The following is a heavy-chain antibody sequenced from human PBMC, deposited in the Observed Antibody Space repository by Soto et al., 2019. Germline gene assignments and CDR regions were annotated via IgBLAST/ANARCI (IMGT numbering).Heavy chain of an antibody. D-gene: IGHD6-6*01. CDR1: GFTFSSYA. V-gene: IGHV3-30-3*01. Sequence: GGSLRLSCAASGFTFSSYAMHWVRQAPGKGLEWVAVISYDGSNKYYADSVKGRFTISRDNSKNTLYLQMNSLRAEDTAVYYCARDAPYTYSSSQYNWFDPWGQGTLVTVSS. J-gene: IGHJ5*02. CDR2: ISYDGSNK. CDR3: ARDAPYTYSSSQYNWFDP.